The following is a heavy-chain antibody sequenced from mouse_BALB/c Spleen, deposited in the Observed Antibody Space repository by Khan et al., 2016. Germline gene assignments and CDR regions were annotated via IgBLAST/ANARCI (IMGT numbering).Heavy chain of an antibody. J-gene: IGHJ2*01. Sequence: VQLQQSGPELVKPGASVKMSCKASGYTFTSYVMHWVKQKPGQGLEWIGYINPYNDGTKYNEKFKGKATPTSDKSSSTAYMELSSLTSQDSAVYCCARASTTVGDYFDYWGQGTTLTVSS. V-gene: IGHV1S136*01. D-gene: IGHD1-1*01. CDR3: ARASTTVGDYFDY. CDR2: INPYNDGT. CDR1: GYTFTSYV.